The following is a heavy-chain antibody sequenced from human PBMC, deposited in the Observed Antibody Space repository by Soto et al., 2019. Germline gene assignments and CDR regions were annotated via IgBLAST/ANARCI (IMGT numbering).Heavy chain of an antibody. J-gene: IGHJ6*02. D-gene: IGHD2-15*01. CDR1: GYSFTSYW. CDR3: ASPRYSDYGGNSYGMDV. V-gene: IGHV5-51*01. Sequence: PGESLKISCKGSGYSFTSYWIGWVRQMPGKGLEWMGIIYPGDSDTRYSPSFQGQVTISADKSISTAYLQGSSLKASDTAMYYCASPRYSDYGGNSYGMDVWGQGTTVTVSS. CDR2: IYPGDSDT.